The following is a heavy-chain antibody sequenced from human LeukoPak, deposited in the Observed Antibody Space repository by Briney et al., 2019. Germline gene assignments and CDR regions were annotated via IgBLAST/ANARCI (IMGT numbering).Heavy chain of an antibody. J-gene: IGHJ4*02. D-gene: IGHD6-19*01. CDR3: ANGRAVAGPFDY. CDR2: INWSSGSI. V-gene: IGHV3-9*01. CDR1: GFSFEDYA. Sequence: GRSLRLSCAASGFSFEDYAMHWVRQAPGKGLEWVSGINWSSGSIGYADSVKGRFTISRDNAKNSLYLQMNSLRAEDTALYYCANGRAVAGPFDYCGQGIMVTGSS.